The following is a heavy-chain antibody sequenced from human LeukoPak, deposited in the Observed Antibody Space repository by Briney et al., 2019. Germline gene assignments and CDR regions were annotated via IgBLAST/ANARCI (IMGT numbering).Heavy chain of an antibody. D-gene: IGHD3-10*01. V-gene: IGHV4-34*01. J-gene: IGHJ4*02. CDR3: ARLGSRVV. CDR1: GGSFSGYY. CDR2: INHSGYT. Sequence: SETLSLTCAVYGGSFSGYYWSWIRQPPGKGLEWTGEINHSGYTNYNPSPKSRVTMSVDTSKNQFSLKLNSMTAADTAVYYCARLGSRVVWGQGTLVIVSS.